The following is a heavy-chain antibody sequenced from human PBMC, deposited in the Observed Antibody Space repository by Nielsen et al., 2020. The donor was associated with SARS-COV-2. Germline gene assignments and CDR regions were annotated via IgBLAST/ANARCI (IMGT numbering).Heavy chain of an antibody. CDR2: IEEDGSDK. CDR3: TRVSSMWLTYMDV. CDR1: GFTFSTYA. J-gene: IGHJ6*02. Sequence: GESLKTSCTISGFTFSTYAMSWVRQAPGKGLEWVANIEEDGSDKFYLDSVKGRFTISRDNAKNSLYLQMNSLRAEDTAVYYCTRVSSMWLTYMDVWGQGTTVTVSS. D-gene: IGHD6-19*01. V-gene: IGHV3-7*01.